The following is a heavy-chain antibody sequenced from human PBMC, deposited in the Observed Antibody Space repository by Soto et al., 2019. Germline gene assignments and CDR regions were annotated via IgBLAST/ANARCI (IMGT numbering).Heavy chain of an antibody. CDR2: TYFRSKWYN. J-gene: IGHJ5*02. V-gene: IGHV6-1*01. CDR3: AKGDNLGPKTGYAFDP. D-gene: IGHD5-12*01. Sequence: SQTLSLTCAISGDSVSSNTASWNWISQSPSRGLEWLGRTYFRSKWYNDYAVSVKSRIIINPDTSNNQLSLQLNSVTPEDTAVYFCAKGDNLGPKTGYAFDPWGQGIMVTVSS. CDR1: GDSVSSNTAS.